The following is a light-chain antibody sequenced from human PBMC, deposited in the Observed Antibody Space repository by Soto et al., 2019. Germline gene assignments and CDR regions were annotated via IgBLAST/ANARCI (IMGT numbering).Light chain of an antibody. CDR1: QSVRSS. J-gene: IGKJ5*01. Sequence: EVVRTHSPGTLSLSPVERATLSCRASQSVRSSVAWYQQKPGQAPRLLFYGASTRATGIPARFSGSGSGTEFTLTISSLQSEDVAVYYCQQYNNWPPITFGQGTRLEIK. CDR3: QQYNNWPPIT. V-gene: IGKV3-15*01. CDR2: GAS.